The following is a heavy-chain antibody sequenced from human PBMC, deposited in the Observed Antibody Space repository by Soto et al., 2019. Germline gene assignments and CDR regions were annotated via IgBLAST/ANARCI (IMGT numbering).Heavy chain of an antibody. D-gene: IGHD1-1*01. CDR2: ISDSGDIT. CDR3: AKSRDAYNFYFYYGMDV. Sequence: GGSLRLSCAASEFTFSTYAMTWVHQAPGRGLQWVATISDSGDITYYADSVKGRFTISRDNSKNTLYLQVSSLRAEDTAVYYCAKSRDAYNFYFYYGMDVWGQGTSVTVSS. CDR1: EFTFSTYA. V-gene: IGHV3-23*01. J-gene: IGHJ6*02.